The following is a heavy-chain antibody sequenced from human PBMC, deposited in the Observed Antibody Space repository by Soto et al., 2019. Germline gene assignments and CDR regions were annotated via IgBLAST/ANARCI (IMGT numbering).Heavy chain of an antibody. CDR2: IIPIFGTA. Sequence: GASVKLSCKASGYTFTGYYMHWVRQAPGQGLEWMGGIIPIFGTANYAQKFQGRVTITADESTSTAYMELSSLRSEDTAVYYCARGTYYYDSSGYYNYFDYWGQGTLVTVSS. J-gene: IGHJ4*02. CDR3: ARGTYYYDSSGYYNYFDY. CDR1: GYTFTGYY. V-gene: IGHV1-69*13. D-gene: IGHD3-22*01.